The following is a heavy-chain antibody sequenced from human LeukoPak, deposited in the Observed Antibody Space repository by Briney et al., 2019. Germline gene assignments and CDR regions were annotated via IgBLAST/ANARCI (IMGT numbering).Heavy chain of an antibody. V-gene: IGHV4-34*01. CDR3: ARKSFHTSSYDY. CDR2: INHRGST. J-gene: IGHJ4*02. CDR1: GGSFSGYY. Sequence: SETLSLTCAVYGGSFSGYYWSWIRQPPGKGLEWIGEINHRGSTNYNPSLKSRVTVSVDTSKNQFSLKLSSVTAADTAVYYCARKSFHTSSYDYWGQGTLVTVSS. D-gene: IGHD6-13*01.